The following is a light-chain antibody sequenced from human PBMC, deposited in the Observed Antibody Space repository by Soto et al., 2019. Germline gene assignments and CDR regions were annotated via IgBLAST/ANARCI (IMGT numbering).Light chain of an antibody. Sequence: EIVMTQSPATLSVSPGERATLYCRASQSVSSNLAWYQQKPGQAPRLLIYGESSRATGIPDRFSGSGSGTDLNLSISRLEPEDFAVYYCQKYDTSPRTFGQGTKVDIK. J-gene: IGKJ1*01. V-gene: IGKV3-20*01. CDR3: QKYDTSPRT. CDR1: QSVSSN. CDR2: GES.